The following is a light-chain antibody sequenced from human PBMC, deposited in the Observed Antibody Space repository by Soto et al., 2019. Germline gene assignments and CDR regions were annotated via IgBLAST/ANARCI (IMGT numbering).Light chain of an antibody. J-gene: IGLJ2*01. CDR3: SSYTSSSTVV. Sequence: QSALTQPPSVSGSPGQSVTISCTGTSSDVGSYNRVSWYQQPPGTAPKLMIYEVSNRPSGVPDRFSGSKSGNTASLTISGLQAXXEADYYCSSYTSSSTVVFGGGTKLTV. V-gene: IGLV2-18*02. CDR2: EVS. CDR1: SSDVGSYNR.